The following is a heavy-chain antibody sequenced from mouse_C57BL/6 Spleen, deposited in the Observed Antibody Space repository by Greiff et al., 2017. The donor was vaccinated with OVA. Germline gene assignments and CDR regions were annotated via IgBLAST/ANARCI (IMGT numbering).Heavy chain of an antibody. J-gene: IGHJ3*01. CDR3: ARCDGYYDWFAY. CDR1: GYAFSSSW. D-gene: IGHD2-3*01. V-gene: IGHV1-82*01. Sequence: QVQLQQSGPELVKPGASVKISCKASGYAFSSSWMNWVKQRPGKGLEWIGRIYPGDGDTNYNGKFKGKATLTADKSSSTAYMQLSSLTSEDSAVYVCARCDGYYDWFAYWGKGTLVTVSA. CDR2: IYPGDGDT.